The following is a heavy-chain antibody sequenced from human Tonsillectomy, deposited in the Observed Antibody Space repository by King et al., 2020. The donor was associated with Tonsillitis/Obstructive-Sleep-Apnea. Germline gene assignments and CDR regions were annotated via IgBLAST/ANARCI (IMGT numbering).Heavy chain of an antibody. CDR3: AREDGSGLYGMDV. D-gene: IGHD3-10*01. V-gene: IGHV1-69*10. Sequence: QLVQSGAEVKKPGSSVKVSCKASGGTFSSYAISWVRQAPGQGLEWMGGIMPILDIANYAQKFQGRVTITADTSTSTAYMELSSLRSEDTAVYYCAREDGSGLYGMDVWGQGTTVTVSS. J-gene: IGHJ6*02. CDR1: GGTFSSYA. CDR2: IMPILDIA.